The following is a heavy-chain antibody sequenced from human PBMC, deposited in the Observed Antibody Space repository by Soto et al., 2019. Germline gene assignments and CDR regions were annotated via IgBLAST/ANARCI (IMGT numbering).Heavy chain of an antibody. CDR1: GFTFSDYQ. Sequence: GGSLRLACGSSGFTFSDYQVSCIVHAPGKGLEWVSYISSSGDITYYADSVKGRFTISRDNAKNSLYLQMNSPRAEDTAVYYCARDLGYYASSGYFDYWGQGTLVTVSS. CDR2: ISSSGDIT. CDR3: ARDLGYYASSGYFDY. J-gene: IGHJ4*02. D-gene: IGHD3-22*01. V-gene: IGHV3-11*01.